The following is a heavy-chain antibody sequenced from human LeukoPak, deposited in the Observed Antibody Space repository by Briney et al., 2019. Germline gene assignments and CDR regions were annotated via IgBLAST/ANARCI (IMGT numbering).Heavy chain of an antibody. CDR3: ASTGNYYDSSGYYYNFDY. Sequence: GGSLRLSCAASGFTFSSYAMSWVRQAPGKGLEWVSAISGSGGSTHYADSVKGRFTISRDNSKNSLYLQMNSLRAEDTAVYYCASTGNYYDSSGYYYNFDYWGQGTLVTVSS. D-gene: IGHD3-22*01. CDR2: ISGSGGST. J-gene: IGHJ4*02. CDR1: GFTFSSYA. V-gene: IGHV3-23*01.